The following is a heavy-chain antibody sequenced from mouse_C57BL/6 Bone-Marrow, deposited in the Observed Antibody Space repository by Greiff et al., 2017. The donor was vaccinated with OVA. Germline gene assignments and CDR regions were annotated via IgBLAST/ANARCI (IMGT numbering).Heavy chain of an antibody. CDR1: GYAFTNYL. D-gene: IGHD2-2*01. Sequence: QVQLQQSGAELVRPGTSVKVSCKASGYAFTNYLIEWVKQRPGQGLEWIGVINPGSGGTNYNEKFKGKATLTADKSSSTAYMQLSSLTSEDSAVYVCARGVTYWGQGTLVTVSA. J-gene: IGHJ3*01. CDR2: INPGSGGT. V-gene: IGHV1-54*01. CDR3: ARGVTY.